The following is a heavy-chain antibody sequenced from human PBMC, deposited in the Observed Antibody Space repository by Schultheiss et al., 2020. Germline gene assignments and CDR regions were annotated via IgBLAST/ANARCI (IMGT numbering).Heavy chain of an antibody. V-gene: IGHV3-33*06. CDR2: IWYDGSNK. D-gene: IGHD4-17*01. Sequence: GGSLRLSCAASGFTFSSYGMHWVRQAPGKGLEWVAVIWYDGSNKYYADSVKGRFTISRDNSKNTLYLQMNSLRAEDTAVYYCAKEVGAYGDIDAFDMWGQGTMVTVSS. J-gene: IGHJ3*02. CDR3: AKEVGAYGDIDAFDM. CDR1: GFTFSSYG.